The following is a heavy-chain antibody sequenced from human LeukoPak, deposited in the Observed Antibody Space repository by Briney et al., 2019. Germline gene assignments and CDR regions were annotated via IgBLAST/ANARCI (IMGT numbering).Heavy chain of an antibody. V-gene: IGHV1-69*13. CDR2: VIPIFGTA. CDR1: GGTFSSYA. J-gene: IGHJ4*02. D-gene: IGHD3-10*01. CDR3: ARDHYGSGSRHFDY. Sequence: SVKVSCKASGGTFSSYAISWVRQAPGQGLEWMGGVIPIFGTANYAQKFQGRVTITADESTSTAYMELSSLRSEDTAVYYCARDHYGSGSRHFDYWGQGTLVTVSS.